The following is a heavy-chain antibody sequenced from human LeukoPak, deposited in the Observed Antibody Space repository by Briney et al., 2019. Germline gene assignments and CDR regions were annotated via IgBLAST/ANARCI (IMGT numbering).Heavy chain of an antibody. Sequence: SETLSLTCAVSGGSISSGGYSWSWIRQPPGKGLEWIGYIYHSGSTYYNPSLKSRDTISVDRSKNQFSLKLSSVTAADTAVYYCAREWLSHFDYWGQGTLVTVSS. V-gene: IGHV4-30-2*01. D-gene: IGHD3-22*01. CDR2: IYHSGST. J-gene: IGHJ4*02. CDR1: GGSISSGGYS. CDR3: AREWLSHFDY.